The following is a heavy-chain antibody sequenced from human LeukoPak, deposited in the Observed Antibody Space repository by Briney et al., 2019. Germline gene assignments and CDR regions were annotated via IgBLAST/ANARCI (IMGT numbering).Heavy chain of an antibody. J-gene: IGHJ4*02. V-gene: IGHV4-34*01. CDR3: ARVGPLWFGELFNRRPPPHFDC. Sequence: SETLSLTCAVYGGSFSGYYWSWIRQPPGKGLEWIGEINHSGSTNYNPSLKSRVTISVDTSKNQFSLKLSSVTAADTAVYYCARVGPLWFGELFNRRPPPHFDCWGQGTLVTVSS. CDR1: GGSFSGYY. D-gene: IGHD3-10*01. CDR2: INHSGST.